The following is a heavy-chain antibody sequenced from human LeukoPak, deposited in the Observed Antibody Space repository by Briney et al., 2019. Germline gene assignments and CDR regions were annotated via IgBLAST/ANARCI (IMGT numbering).Heavy chain of an antibody. CDR3: ASRSYCSGGSCSKINWFDP. V-gene: IGHV4-34*01. D-gene: IGHD2-15*01. Sequence: PSETLSLTCAVYGGSFSGYYWSWIRQPPGKGLEWIGKTNHSGSTNYNPSLKSRVTISVDTSKNQFSLKLSSVTAADTAVYYCASRSYCSGGSCSKINWFDPWGQGTLVTVSS. CDR2: TNHSGST. J-gene: IGHJ5*02. CDR1: GGSFSGYY.